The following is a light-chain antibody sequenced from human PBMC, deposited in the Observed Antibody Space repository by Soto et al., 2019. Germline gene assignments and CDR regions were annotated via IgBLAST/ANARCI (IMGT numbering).Light chain of an antibody. Sequence: EIVLTQSPGTLSLSPGERATLSCRASQSVPRNLAWYQQRPGQAPRLLIYDASSRATGIPDTFSGSGSGTDFILTISSLEPEDFAVYYCQQSSNWPPEITFGQGTKVDIK. V-gene: IGKV3-11*01. CDR2: DAS. J-gene: IGKJ1*01. CDR1: QSVPRN. CDR3: QQSSNWPPEIT.